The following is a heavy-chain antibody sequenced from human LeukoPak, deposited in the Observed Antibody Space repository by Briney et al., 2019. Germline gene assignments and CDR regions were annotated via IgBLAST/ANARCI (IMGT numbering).Heavy chain of an antibody. CDR1: GGSISSYY. CDR3: VKAAPGPHDAFDI. CDR2: IHYSGIT. D-gene: IGHD6-6*01. Sequence: PSETLSLTCTVSGGSISSYYWNWIRQPPGKRLEWIGDIHYSGITNYNPSLKSRVTISLNTSKKQFSLRLTSVTAADTAVYYCVKAAPGPHDAFDIWGQGTVVTVSS. V-gene: IGHV4-59*08. J-gene: IGHJ3*02.